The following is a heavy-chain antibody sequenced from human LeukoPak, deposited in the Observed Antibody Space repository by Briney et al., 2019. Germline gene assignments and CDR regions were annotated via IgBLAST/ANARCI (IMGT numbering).Heavy chain of an antibody. CDR3: AKEVATISWQYFDY. Sequence: GGSLRLSCAASGFTFSSYGMHWVRQAPGKGLEWVAVISYDGSNKYYADSAKGRFTISRDNSKNTLYLQMNSLRAEDTAVYYCAKEVATISWQYFDYWGQGTLVTVSS. D-gene: IGHD5-12*01. J-gene: IGHJ4*02. CDR1: GFTFSSYG. V-gene: IGHV3-30*18. CDR2: ISYDGSNK.